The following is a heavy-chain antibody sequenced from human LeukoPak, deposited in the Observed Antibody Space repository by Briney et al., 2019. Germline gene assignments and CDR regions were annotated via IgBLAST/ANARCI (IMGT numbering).Heavy chain of an antibody. CDR3: ARGTLEWLLSWFDP. Sequence: ASVKVSCKASGGTFSSYAISWVRQAPGQGLERMGRIIPILGIANYAQKFQGRVTITADKSTSTAYMELSSLRSEDTAVYYCARGTLEWLLSWFDPWGQGTLVTVSS. V-gene: IGHV1-69*04. D-gene: IGHD3-3*01. CDR2: IIPILGIA. J-gene: IGHJ5*02. CDR1: GGTFSSYA.